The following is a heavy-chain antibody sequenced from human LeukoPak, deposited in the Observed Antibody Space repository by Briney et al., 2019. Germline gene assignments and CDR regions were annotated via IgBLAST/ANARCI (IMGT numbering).Heavy chain of an antibody. V-gene: IGHV3-21*06. D-gene: IGHD5-24*01. Sequence: GGSLRLSCAASGFSFSSYSMNWVRQAPGKGLEWVSSISSSSSYIYYADSVKGRFSISRDNAKNSLYLQMNSLRAEDTAVYYCARDHGHDWFDPWGQGTLVTVPS. J-gene: IGHJ5*02. CDR1: GFSFSSYS. CDR3: ARDHGHDWFDP. CDR2: ISSSSSYI.